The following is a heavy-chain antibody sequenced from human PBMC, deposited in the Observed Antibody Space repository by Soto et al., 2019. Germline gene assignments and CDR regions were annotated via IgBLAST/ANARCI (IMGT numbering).Heavy chain of an antibody. CDR3: ARDRSGYDSGLNWFDP. J-gene: IGHJ5*02. CDR2: IYYSGST. V-gene: IGHV4-31*03. CDR1: GGSISSGGYY. D-gene: IGHD5-12*01. Sequence: QVQLQESGPGLVKPSQTLSLTCTVSGGSISSGGYYWSWIRQHPGKGLEWIGYIYYSGSTYYNPSLTSRVTISVDTSKNQFSLNLSSVTAADTAVYYCARDRSGYDSGLNWFDPWGQGTLVTVSS.